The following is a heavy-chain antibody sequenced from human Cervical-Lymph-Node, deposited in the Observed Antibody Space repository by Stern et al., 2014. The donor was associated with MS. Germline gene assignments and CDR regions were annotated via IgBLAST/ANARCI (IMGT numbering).Heavy chain of an antibody. V-gene: IGHV4-39*01. CDR3: AKHACTGAACPFDL. Sequence: QVQLQESGPGLVKPSETLSLTCAVSGDSISSYTHYWAWIRQPPGKGLEWIGSVYYSGPTYNTPSLKSPVTIPVATSKNHSSLGLTLVTAADTAVYYCAKHACTGAACPFDLWGQGTLVTVSS. D-gene: IGHD2-8*02. CDR2: VYYSGPT. CDR1: GDSISSYTHY. J-gene: IGHJ4*02.